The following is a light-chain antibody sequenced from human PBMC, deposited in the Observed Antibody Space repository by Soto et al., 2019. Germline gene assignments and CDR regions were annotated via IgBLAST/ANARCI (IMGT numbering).Light chain of an antibody. CDR2: WAS. CDR3: QQYYSIPET. V-gene: IGKV4-1*01. Sequence: DIVMTQSPDSLAVSLGERATINCKSSQSVLYRSNNNNYLAWYQQKPGQPPKLLIYWASTRKSGVPDRFSGSGSGTDFTLTISSLQAEDVALYYCQQYYSIPETFGPGTKVDIK. J-gene: IGKJ3*01. CDR1: QSVLYRSNNNNY.